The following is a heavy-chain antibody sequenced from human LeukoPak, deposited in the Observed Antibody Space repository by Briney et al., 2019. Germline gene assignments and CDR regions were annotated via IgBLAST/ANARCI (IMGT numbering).Heavy chain of an antibody. J-gene: IGHJ4*02. CDR3: AKSTGYSSGWFDY. D-gene: IGHD6-19*01. CDR2: ISYDGSNK. Sequence: PGGSLRLSCAAPGFSLSDYGMHWVRHAPGQGLQWVSVISYDGSNKYYADAVNGRFTSSRDNYKNTGYLQMDSLRGDDTAVYYCAKSTGYSSGWFDYGGQGTLVTVSS. CDR1: GFSLSDYG. V-gene: IGHV3-30*18.